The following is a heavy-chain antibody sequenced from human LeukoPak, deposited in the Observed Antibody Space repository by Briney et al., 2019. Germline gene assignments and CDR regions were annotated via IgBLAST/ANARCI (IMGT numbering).Heavy chain of an antibody. V-gene: IGHV1-2*04. CDR2: INPNSGGT. J-gene: IGHJ4*02. CDR3: ARGDGESLHFDY. D-gene: IGHD3-10*01. CDR1: GYTFTGYY. Sequence: GASVKVSCKASGYTFTGYYMHWVRPAPGQGREWMGWINPNSGGTNYAQKFQGWVTMTRHTSISTAYMELSRLRSDDTAVYYCARGDGESLHFDYWGQGTLVTVSS.